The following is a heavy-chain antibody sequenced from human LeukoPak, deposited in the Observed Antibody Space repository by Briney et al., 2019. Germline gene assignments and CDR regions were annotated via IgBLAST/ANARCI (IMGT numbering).Heavy chain of an antibody. Sequence: PSETLSLTCTVSGGSISSYYWSWIRQPPGKGLEWIGYIYYSGSTNYNPSLKSRVTISVDTSKNQFSLKLSSVTAADTAVYYCARLKKFGVVIRGAFDIWGQGTMVTVSS. V-gene: IGHV4-59*12. J-gene: IGHJ3*02. D-gene: IGHD3-3*01. CDR2: IYYSGST. CDR1: GGSISSYY. CDR3: ARLKKFGVVIRGAFDI.